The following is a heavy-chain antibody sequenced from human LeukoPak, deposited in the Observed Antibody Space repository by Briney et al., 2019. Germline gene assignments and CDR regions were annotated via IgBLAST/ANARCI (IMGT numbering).Heavy chain of an antibody. Sequence: PGGSLRLSCAASGFSFSGYWMHWVRQIPGKGLVWVSSISSSSSYIYYADSVKGRFTISRDNSKNSLYLQMNSLRAEDTAVYYCARGRMETYYYDSSGYSTADYWGQGTLVTVSS. D-gene: IGHD3-22*01. V-gene: IGHV3-21*01. J-gene: IGHJ4*02. CDR1: GFSFSGYW. CDR2: ISSSSSYI. CDR3: ARGRMETYYYDSSGYSTADY.